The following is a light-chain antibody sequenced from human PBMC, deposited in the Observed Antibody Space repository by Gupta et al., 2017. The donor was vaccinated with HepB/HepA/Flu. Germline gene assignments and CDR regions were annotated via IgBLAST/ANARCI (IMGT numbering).Light chain of an antibody. V-gene: IGLV2-23*02. CDR3: SSYAGAITFVL. CDR2: EVT. Sequence: QSVLTQPASVSGSPGQSITISCTGTSSDVGSYNLVSWYQQHPGKAPKLMIYEVTKRPSGVSNRFSGSKSGNTASLTISGLQAEDEAAYYCSSYAGAITFVLFGGGTELTVL. J-gene: IGLJ2*01. CDR1: SSDVGSYNL.